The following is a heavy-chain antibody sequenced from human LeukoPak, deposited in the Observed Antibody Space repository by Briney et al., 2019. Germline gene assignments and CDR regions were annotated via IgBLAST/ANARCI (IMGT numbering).Heavy chain of an antibody. D-gene: IGHD1-26*01. CDR2: IYSGGST. J-gene: IGHJ4*02. CDR1: GLTVSSNY. V-gene: IGHV3-66*01. CDR3: ARDRSGGYFDY. Sequence: GGSLRLSCAASGLTVSSNYMSWVRQAPGKGLEWVSVIYSGGSTYYADSVKGRFTISRDNSKNTLYLQMNSLRAEDTAVYYCARDRSGGYFDYWGQGTLVTVSS.